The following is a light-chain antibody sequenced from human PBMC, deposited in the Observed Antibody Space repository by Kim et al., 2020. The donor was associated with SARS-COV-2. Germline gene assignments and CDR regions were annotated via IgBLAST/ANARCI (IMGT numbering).Light chain of an antibody. CDR1: SSDVGGYNY. CDR3: TSYTSSNTLV. V-gene: IGLV2-14*03. Sequence: QSALTQPASLSGSPGQSITISCTGTSSDVGGYNYVSWYQQHPGKAPKLIIYDVTNRPSGVSNRFSGSKSGNTASLTISGLQADDEADYYCTSYTSSNTLVFGGGTQLTVL. CDR2: DVT. J-gene: IGLJ3*02.